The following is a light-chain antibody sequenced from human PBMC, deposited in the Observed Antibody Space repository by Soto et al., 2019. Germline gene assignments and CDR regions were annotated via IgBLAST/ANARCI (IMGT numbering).Light chain of an antibody. V-gene: IGKV1-39*01. CDR3: QQSYSAPST. Sequence: DIQMTQSPSSLSASVGDRVTITCRASQSIRNYLNWYQQKPGKAPKLLIYAASSLQSGVPSRFSGSGSGTDFTLTFSRLQPEDFATYYCQQSYSAPSTFGQGNQLEIK. CDR2: AAS. J-gene: IGKJ2*02. CDR1: QSIRNY.